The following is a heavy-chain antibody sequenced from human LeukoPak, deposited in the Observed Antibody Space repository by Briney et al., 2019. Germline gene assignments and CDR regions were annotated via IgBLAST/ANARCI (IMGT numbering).Heavy chain of an antibody. CDR1: GFTFSSYG. CDR3: AKERYGYFDY. V-gene: IGHV3-30*18. CDR2: ISYDGSNK. D-gene: IGHD5-18*01. Sequence: GGSLRLSCAASGFTFSSYGMHWVRQAPGKGLEWVAVISYDGSNKYYADSVKGRFTISRDNSKNTLYLQMNSLRAEDTAVYYCAKERYGYFDYWGQGTLVTVSS. J-gene: IGHJ4*02.